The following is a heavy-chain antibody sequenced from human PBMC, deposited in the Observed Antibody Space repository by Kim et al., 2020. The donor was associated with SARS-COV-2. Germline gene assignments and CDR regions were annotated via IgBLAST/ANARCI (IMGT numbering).Heavy chain of an antibody. D-gene: IGHD5-12*01. CDR2: ISAYNGNT. Sequence: ASVKVSCKASGYTFTSYGISWVRQAPGQGLEWMGWISAYNGNTNYAQKLQGRVTMTTDTSTSTAYMELRSLRSDDTAVYYCARTAGDIVATITNYWGQGTLVTVSS. J-gene: IGHJ4*02. CDR3: ARTAGDIVATITNY. V-gene: IGHV1-18*01. CDR1: GYTFTSYG.